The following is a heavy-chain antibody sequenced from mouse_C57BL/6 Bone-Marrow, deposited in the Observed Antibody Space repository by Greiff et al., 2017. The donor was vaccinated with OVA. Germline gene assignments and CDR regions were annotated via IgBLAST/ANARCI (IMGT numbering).Heavy chain of an antibody. J-gene: IGHJ2*01. V-gene: IGHV1-81*01. CDR3: AREYYYGSSLDY. CDR2: IYPRSGNT. CDR1: GYTFTSYG. Sequence: VQLQESGAELARPGASVKLSCKASGYTFTSYGISWVKQRTGQGLEWIGEIYPRSGNTYYNEKFKGKATLTADKSSSTAYMELRSLTSEDSAVYFCAREYYYGSSLDYWGQGTTLTVSS. D-gene: IGHD1-1*01.